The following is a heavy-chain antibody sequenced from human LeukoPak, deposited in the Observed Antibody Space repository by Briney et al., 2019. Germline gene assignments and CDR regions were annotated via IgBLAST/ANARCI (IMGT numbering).Heavy chain of an antibody. Sequence: GGSLRLSCAASGFTFSAYAISWVRQAPGKGLEWVSAISGSGGIAYYADSVKGRFTISRGNSKNTLYLQMNSLRAEDTAVYYCAKHDPRRVVITNWFDPWGQGTLVTVSS. V-gene: IGHV3-23*01. CDR1: GFTFSAYA. CDR3: AKHDPRRVVITNWFDP. J-gene: IGHJ5*02. CDR2: ISGSGGIA. D-gene: IGHD3-22*01.